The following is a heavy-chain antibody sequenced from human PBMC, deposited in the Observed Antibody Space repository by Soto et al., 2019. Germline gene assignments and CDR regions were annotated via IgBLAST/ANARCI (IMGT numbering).Heavy chain of an antibody. J-gene: IGHJ5*01. CDR3: AREGSYGWYDC. Sequence: QVQLVQSGAEVRKPGASVKVSCKASGYTFSIHGIIWVRQAPRQGLEWMGWISGYNGNAKYAQRFQGRGTMTTDTSTSTVYMDLRSLGSDDSAVYYCAREGSYGWYDCWGQGTLVTVSS. V-gene: IGHV1-18*01. CDR1: GYTFSIHG. CDR2: ISGYNGNA. D-gene: IGHD2-15*01.